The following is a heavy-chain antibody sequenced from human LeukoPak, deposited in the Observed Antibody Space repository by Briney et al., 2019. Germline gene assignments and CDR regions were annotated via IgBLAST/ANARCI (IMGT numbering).Heavy chain of an antibody. CDR3: ARGRSVRGKRLLDY. CDR1: GYTFTSYD. D-gene: IGHD3-16*01. V-gene: IGHV1-8*01. J-gene: IGHJ4*02. CDR2: MNPNSGNT. Sequence: GASVKVSCKASGYTFTSYDINWVRQATGQGLEWMGWMNPNSGNTGYAQKFQGRVTMTRNTSISTAYMELSSLRSEDTAVYYCARGRSVRGKRLLDYWGQGTLVTVSS.